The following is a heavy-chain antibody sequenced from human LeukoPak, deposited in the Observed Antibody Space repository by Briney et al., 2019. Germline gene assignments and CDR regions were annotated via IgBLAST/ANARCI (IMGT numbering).Heavy chain of an antibody. Sequence: SVKVSCKASGGTFSSYTISWVRQAPGQGLEWMGGIIPFFGTANYALKFQGRVTITADESTSTAYMELSSLRSEDTAVYYCATEGAYSSGRYYYYYYMDVWGKGTTVTISS. CDR1: GGTFSSYT. J-gene: IGHJ6*03. CDR2: IIPFFGTA. V-gene: IGHV1-69*13. D-gene: IGHD6-19*01. CDR3: ATEGAYSSGRYYYYYYMDV.